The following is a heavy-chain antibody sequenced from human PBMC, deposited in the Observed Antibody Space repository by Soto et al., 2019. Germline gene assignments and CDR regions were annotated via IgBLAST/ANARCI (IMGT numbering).Heavy chain of an antibody. CDR2: ISGSGGST. V-gene: IGHV3-23*01. Sequence: EVQLLESGGGLVQPGGSLRLSCAASGSTFSSYAMSWVRQAPGKGLEWVSAISGSGGSTYYADSVKGRFTISRDNSKNTLYLQMNSLRAEDTAVFYCAKSMYYYDSGWFDPWGQGTLVTVSS. CDR1: GSTFSSYA. CDR3: AKSMYYYDSGWFDP. J-gene: IGHJ5*02. D-gene: IGHD3-22*01.